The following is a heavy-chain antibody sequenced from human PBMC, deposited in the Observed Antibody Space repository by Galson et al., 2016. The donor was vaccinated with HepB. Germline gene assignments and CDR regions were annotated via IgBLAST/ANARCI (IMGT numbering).Heavy chain of an antibody. J-gene: IGHJ4*02. Sequence: SLRLSCAASGFIFSNYDMHWVRQVAGKGLEWVSCIDIAGDTYYPDSVKGRFTISRENAKSTVYLQINSLRAEDTAVYYCVRGVAGCDYWDQGTLVTVSS. CDR2: IDIAGDT. CDR1: GFIFSNYD. V-gene: IGHV3-13*01. CDR3: VRGVAGCDY. D-gene: IGHD6-19*01.